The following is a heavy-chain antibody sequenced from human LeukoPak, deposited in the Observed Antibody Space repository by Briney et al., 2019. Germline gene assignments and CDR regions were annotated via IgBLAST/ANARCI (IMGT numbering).Heavy chain of an antibody. CDR1: GFTFSSYS. Sequence: GGSLRLSCAASGFTFSSYSMNWVRQAPGKGLEWVSSISSSGSTIYYADSVKGRFTISRDNAKNSVSLQMNSLRAEDTAVYYCARAARITMVRGGSYYYMDVWGKGTTVTISS. J-gene: IGHJ6*03. D-gene: IGHD3-10*01. CDR2: ISSSGSTI. V-gene: IGHV3-48*04. CDR3: ARAARITMVRGGSYYYMDV.